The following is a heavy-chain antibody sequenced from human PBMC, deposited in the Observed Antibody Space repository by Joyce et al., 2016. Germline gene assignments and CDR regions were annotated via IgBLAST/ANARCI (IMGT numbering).Heavy chain of an antibody. Sequence: QVQLVQSGAEVKKPGASVKVSCKASGYTFTAYFIHWVRQAPGQGRGWMGWINPNSGGSDFAQQFQGRVTMTCDTSISTAYMELRSLRSDDTAVYYCARVSLEWLSDGAYYFDHWGQGTLVTVSS. CDR3: ARVSLEWLSDGAYYFDH. CDR1: GYTFTAYF. V-gene: IGHV1-2*02. CDR2: INPNSGGS. J-gene: IGHJ4*02. D-gene: IGHD3-3*01.